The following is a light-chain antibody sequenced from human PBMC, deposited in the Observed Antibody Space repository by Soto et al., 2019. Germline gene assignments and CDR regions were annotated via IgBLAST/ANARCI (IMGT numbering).Light chain of an antibody. J-gene: IGKJ1*01. CDR2: GAS. V-gene: IGKV3D-15*01. CDR1: QSVSSSY. CDR3: QQYNNWPQT. Sequence: EIVLTQSPGTLSVSPGERATLSCRASQSVSSSYLAWYQQKPGQAPRLLIYGASSRATGIPDRFSGSGSGTEFTLTISSLQSEDFAVYYCQQYNNWPQTFGQGTKVDI.